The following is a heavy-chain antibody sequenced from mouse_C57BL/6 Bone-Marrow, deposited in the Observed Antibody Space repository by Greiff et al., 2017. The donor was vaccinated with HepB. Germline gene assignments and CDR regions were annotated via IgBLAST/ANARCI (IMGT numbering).Heavy chain of an antibody. CDR1: GFTFSSYT. D-gene: IGHD2-12*01. Sequence: EVQGVESGGGLVKPGGSLKLSCAASGFTFSSYTMSWVRQTPEKRLEWVATISGGGGNTYYPDSVKGRSTISRDNAKNTLYLQMSSLRSEDTALYYCARRGLRRGGMDYWGQGTSVTVSS. J-gene: IGHJ4*01. V-gene: IGHV5-9*01. CDR3: ARRGLRRGGMDY. CDR2: ISGGGGNT.